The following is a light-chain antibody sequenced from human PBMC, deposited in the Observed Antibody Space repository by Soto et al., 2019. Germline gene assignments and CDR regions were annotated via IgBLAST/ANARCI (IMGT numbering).Light chain of an antibody. Sequence: DIQITQSPSSLSASVGDRVTITCRARQNINSYLNWYQQKPGKAPKLLIYKASTLKSGVPSRFSGSGSGTEFTLTISSLQPDDFATYYCQHYNSYSEAFGQGTKV. CDR1: QNINSY. V-gene: IGKV1-5*03. CDR2: KAS. J-gene: IGKJ1*01. CDR3: QHYNSYSEA.